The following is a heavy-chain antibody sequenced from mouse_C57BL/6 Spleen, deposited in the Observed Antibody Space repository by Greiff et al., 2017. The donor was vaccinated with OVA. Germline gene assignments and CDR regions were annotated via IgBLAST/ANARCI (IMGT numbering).Heavy chain of an antibody. Sequence: QVQLQQSGAELVRPGASVTLSCKASGYTFTDYEMHWVKQTPVHGLEWIGAIDPETGGTAYNQKFKGKAILTADKSSSTAYMALRSLTSEDSAVYYCTITYDYDGDFDYWGQGTTLTVSS. J-gene: IGHJ2*01. CDR1: GYTFTDYE. CDR3: TITYDYDGDFDY. V-gene: IGHV1-15*01. CDR2: IDPETGGT. D-gene: IGHD2-4*01.